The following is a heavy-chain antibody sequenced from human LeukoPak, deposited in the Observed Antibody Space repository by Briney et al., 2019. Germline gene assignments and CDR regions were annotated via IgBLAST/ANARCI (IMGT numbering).Heavy chain of an antibody. V-gene: IGHV4-38-2*02. CDR1: GYSISSGYY. J-gene: IGHJ4*02. CDR3: ARARREMVDY. Sequence: SETLTLTCTVSGYSISSGYYWGWIRQPPGKGLEWIGSIYHSGSTYYNPSLKSRVTISVDTSKNQFSLKLSSVTAADTAVYYCARARREMVDYWGQGTLVTVSS. D-gene: IGHD5-24*01. CDR2: IYHSGST.